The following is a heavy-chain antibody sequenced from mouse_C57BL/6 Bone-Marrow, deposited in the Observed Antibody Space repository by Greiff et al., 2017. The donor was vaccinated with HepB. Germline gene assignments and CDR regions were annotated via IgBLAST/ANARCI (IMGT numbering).Heavy chain of an antibody. CDR3: ARGPIYYYGSRDWYFDV. D-gene: IGHD1-1*01. J-gene: IGHJ1*03. CDR2: ILPGSGST. CDR1: GYTFTGYW. V-gene: IGHV1-9*01. Sequence: VMLVESGAELMKPGASVKLSCKATGYTFTGYWLEWVKQRPGHGLEWIGEILPGSGSTNYNENVKGKATFTADTSSNTAYMQLSSLTTEDSAIYYCARGPIYYYGSRDWYFDVWGTGTTVTVSS.